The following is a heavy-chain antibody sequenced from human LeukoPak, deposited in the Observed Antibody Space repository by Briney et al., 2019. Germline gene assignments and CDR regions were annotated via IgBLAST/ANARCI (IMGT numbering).Heavy chain of an antibody. J-gene: IGHJ1*01. V-gene: IGHV4-34*01. Sequence: PSETLSLTCAVYGGSFSGYYWSWIRQPPRKGLEWIGEINHSGSTNYNPSLKSRVTISVDTSKNQFSLKLSSVTAADTAVYYCATVAGYYYDSSGYFQHWGRGTLVTVSS. D-gene: IGHD3-22*01. CDR3: ATVAGYYYDSSGYFQH. CDR2: INHSGST. CDR1: GGSFSGYY.